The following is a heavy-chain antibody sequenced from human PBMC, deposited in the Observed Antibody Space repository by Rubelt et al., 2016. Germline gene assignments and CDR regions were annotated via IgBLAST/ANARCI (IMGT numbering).Heavy chain of an antibody. CDR3: ATSHGGH. J-gene: IGHJ4*02. Sequence: EVQLVESGGGLVQPGGSLRLSCAASGFTFSRSWLSWGRQSPGKGLEWVANINEDGSGEHYVDSVKGRFTISRDNTKNSLYLQMSSLRAEDTAVYYCATSHGGHWGQGSLVTVSS. V-gene: IGHV3-7*01. CDR2: INEDGSGE. CDR1: GFTFSRSW. D-gene: IGHD3-10*01.